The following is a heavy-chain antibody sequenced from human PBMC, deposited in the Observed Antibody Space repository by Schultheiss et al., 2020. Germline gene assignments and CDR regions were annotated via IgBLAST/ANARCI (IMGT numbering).Heavy chain of an antibody. Sequence: GESLKISCAASGFTFSSYAMSWVRQAPGKGLEWVSAISGSGGSTYYADSVKGRFTISRDNSKNTLYLQMNSLRAEDTAVYYCAKDSRITIFGVVILRAGGMDVWGQGTTVTVSS. D-gene: IGHD3-3*01. V-gene: IGHV3-23*01. CDR2: ISGSGGST. CDR3: AKDSRITIFGVVILRAGGMDV. J-gene: IGHJ6*02. CDR1: GFTFSSYA.